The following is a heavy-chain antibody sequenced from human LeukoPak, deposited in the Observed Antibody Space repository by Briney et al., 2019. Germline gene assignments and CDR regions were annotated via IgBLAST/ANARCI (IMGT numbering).Heavy chain of an antibody. Sequence: GSSVKVSCKASGGTFSSYAISWVRQAPGQGLEWMGRIIPILGIANYAQKFQGRVTITADKSTSTAYMELSSLRSEDTAVYYCAREDGKGDIVVVPAAYDAFDIWGQGTMVTVSS. V-gene: IGHV1-69*04. J-gene: IGHJ3*02. CDR1: GGTFSSYA. CDR2: IIPILGIA. CDR3: AREDGKGDIVVVPAAYDAFDI. D-gene: IGHD2-2*01.